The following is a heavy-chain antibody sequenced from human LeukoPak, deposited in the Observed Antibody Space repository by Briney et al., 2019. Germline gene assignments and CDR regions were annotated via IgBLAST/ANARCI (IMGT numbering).Heavy chain of an antibody. D-gene: IGHD4-17*01. CDR1: GFTVSTNY. CDR3: ARAPSVTTNFDC. Sequence: VGSLRLSCAASGFTVSTNYMSWVRQAPGKGLEWVSIIYSGGTTYYAVSVKGRFTISRDNSKNTLYLQMDSLRAEDTAVYYCARAPSVTTNFDCWGQGTLVTVSS. J-gene: IGHJ4*02. V-gene: IGHV3-53*01. CDR2: IYSGGTT.